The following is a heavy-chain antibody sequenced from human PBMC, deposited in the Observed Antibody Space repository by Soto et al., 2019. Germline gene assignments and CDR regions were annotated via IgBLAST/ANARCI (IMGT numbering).Heavy chain of an antibody. D-gene: IGHD3-10*01. CDR2: IYYSGST. J-gene: IGHJ4*02. Sequence: QVQLQESGPGLVKPSETLSLTCTVSGGSISSYYWSWIRQPPGKGLEWIGYIYYSGSTNYNPSLKSRVTISVDTSKNQFSLKLSSVTAADTAVYYCARLRVTMVRGANYFDYWGQGTLVTVSS. CDR3: ARLRVTMVRGANYFDY. V-gene: IGHV4-59*08. CDR1: GGSISSYY.